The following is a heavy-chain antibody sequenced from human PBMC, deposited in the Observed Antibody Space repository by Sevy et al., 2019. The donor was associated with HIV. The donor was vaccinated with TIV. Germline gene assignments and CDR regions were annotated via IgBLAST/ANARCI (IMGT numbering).Heavy chain of an antibody. D-gene: IGHD2-15*01. J-gene: IGHJ6*02. Sequence: GESLKISCAASGFTFSSYSMNWVRQAPGKGLEWVSSISSSSSYIYYAVSVKGRFTISRDNAKNSLYLQMNSLRAEDMAVYYCARDHCSGGSCLSYYYYYGMDVWGQGTTVTVSS. CDR3: ARDHCSGGSCLSYYYYYGMDV. V-gene: IGHV3-21*01. CDR2: ISSSSSYI. CDR1: GFTFSSYS.